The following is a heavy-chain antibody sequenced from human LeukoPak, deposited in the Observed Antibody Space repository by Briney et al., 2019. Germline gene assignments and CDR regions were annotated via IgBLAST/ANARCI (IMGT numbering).Heavy chain of an antibody. CDR1: SGSISNYY. CDR2: VRYSGST. V-gene: IGHV4-59*01. J-gene: IGHJ5*02. Sequence: SETLSLTCTVSSGSISNYYWSWIRQPPGKGPEWIGYVRYSGSTSYNPSLKSRVTMSVDTSKNQFSLRLSSVTAVDTAVYYCARDLVEAYCSGGSCYRWFDPWGQGTLVTVSS. CDR3: ARDLVEAYCSGGSCYRWFDP. D-gene: IGHD2-15*01.